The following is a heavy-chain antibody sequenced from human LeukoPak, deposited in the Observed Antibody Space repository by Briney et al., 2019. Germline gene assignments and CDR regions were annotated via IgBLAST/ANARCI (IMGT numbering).Heavy chain of an antibody. CDR1: GFTLSSYW. CDR2: INSDGSST. J-gene: IGHJ4*02. Sequence: GGSLRLSCAASGFTLSSYWMHWVRQAPGKGLVWVSRINSDGSSTSYADSVKGRFTISRDNAKNTLYLQMNSLRAEDTAVYYCAKDHGDSGYYPVDYWGQGTLVTVSS. CDR3: AKDHGDSGYYPVDY. V-gene: IGHV3-74*01. D-gene: IGHD3-22*01.